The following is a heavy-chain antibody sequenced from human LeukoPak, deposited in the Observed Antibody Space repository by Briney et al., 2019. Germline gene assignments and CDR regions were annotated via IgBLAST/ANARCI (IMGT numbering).Heavy chain of an antibody. Sequence: ASVTVSCKASGYSFSDYYIHWVRQAPGQGLEWMGRINSNNGGTNYAQRFQGRVTMTRDTSINTAYMELNRLRSDDTAVYYCARDKEALYSTSPSWFDPWGQGTLVAVSS. J-gene: IGHJ5*02. V-gene: IGHV1-2*06. CDR1: GYSFSDYY. D-gene: IGHD6-6*01. CDR2: INSNNGGT. CDR3: ARDKEALYSTSPSWFDP.